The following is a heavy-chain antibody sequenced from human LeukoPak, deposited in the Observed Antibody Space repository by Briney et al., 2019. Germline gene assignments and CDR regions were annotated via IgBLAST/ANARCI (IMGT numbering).Heavy chain of an antibody. D-gene: IGHD1-7*01. Sequence: HPGGSLRLSCLASGFTFDNYGMNWVRQAPGKGLEWISLISWEGDNTYYADSVKGRFTISRDNSKHSLYLQMHSLRADDTALYYCAKDMGNWNYHALDSWGQGTLVTVSS. J-gene: IGHJ4*02. CDR2: ISWEGDNT. CDR3: AKDMGNWNYHALDS. CDR1: GFTFDNYG. V-gene: IGHV3-43D*04.